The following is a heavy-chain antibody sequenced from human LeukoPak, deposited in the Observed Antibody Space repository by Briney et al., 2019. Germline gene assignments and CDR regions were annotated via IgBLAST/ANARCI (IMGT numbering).Heavy chain of an antibody. Sequence: GGSLRLSCAASGFTFSDYYMSWIRQTPGKGLEWLSHISSSSGDIFYADSVKGRFTISRDNARSSLYLQMNSLSAEDTAVYYCARARRTGDPGDYWGQGTLVTVSS. CDR2: ISSSSGDI. D-gene: IGHD7-27*01. V-gene: IGHV3-11*01. J-gene: IGHJ4*02. CDR3: ARARRTGDPGDY. CDR1: GFTFSDYY.